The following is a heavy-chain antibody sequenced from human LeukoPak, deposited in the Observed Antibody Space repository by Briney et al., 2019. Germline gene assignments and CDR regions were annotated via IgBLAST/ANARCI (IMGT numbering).Heavy chain of an antibody. Sequence: PGGSLRLSCAASGFTFSSYAMSWVRQAPGKGLEWVSAISGSGGSTYYADSVKGRFTISRDNSKNTLYLQMNSLRAEDTAVYYCASPTKYSSGYYGKVFGRYYFDYWGQGTLVTVSS. CDR3: ASPTKYSSGYYGKVFGRYYFDY. V-gene: IGHV3-23*01. CDR2: ISGSGGST. CDR1: GFTFSSYA. J-gene: IGHJ4*02. D-gene: IGHD3-22*01.